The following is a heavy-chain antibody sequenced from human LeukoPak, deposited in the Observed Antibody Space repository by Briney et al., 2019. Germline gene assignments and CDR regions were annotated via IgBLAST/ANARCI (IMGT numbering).Heavy chain of an antibody. CDR1: GGTFSSCA. Sequence: ASVKVSCKASGGTFSSCAISWVRQAPGQGLEWMGGIIPIFGTANYAQKFQGRVTITTDESTSTAYMELSSLRSEDTAVYYCARGSKVLVAATYDWGQGTLVTVSS. CDR2: IIPIFGTA. J-gene: IGHJ4*02. V-gene: IGHV1-69*05. D-gene: IGHD2-15*01. CDR3: ARGSKVLVAATYD.